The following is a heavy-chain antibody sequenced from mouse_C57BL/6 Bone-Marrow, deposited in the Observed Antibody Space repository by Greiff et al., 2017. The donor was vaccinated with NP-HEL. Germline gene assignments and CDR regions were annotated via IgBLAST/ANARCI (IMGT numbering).Heavy chain of an antibody. CDR2: IYPGSGST. J-gene: IGHJ1*03. CDR1: GYTFTSYW. CDR3: ARGLLWYFDV. V-gene: IGHV1-55*01. Sequence: QVQLKESGAELVKPGASVKMSCKASGYTFTSYWITWVKQRPGQGLEWIGDIYPGSGSTNYNEKFKSKATLTVDTSSSTAYMQLSSLTSEDSAVYYCARGLLWYFDVWGTGTTVTVSS. D-gene: IGHD3-1*01.